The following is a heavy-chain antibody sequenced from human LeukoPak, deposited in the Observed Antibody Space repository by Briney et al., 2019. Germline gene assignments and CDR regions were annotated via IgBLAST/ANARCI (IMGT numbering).Heavy chain of an antibody. CDR2: ISRNGSTI. J-gene: IGHJ4*02. V-gene: IGHV3-11*01. CDR3: ARDPKPYSGWPHIDY. Sequence: PGGSLRLSCAASGFTFSDYYMSWIRQAPGQGLEWVSYISRNGSTIYYAHTVQGRFTISRDNAKNSLYLQMNSLRADDTAVYYCARDPKPYSGWPHIDYWGQGTLVTVSS. CDR1: GFTFSDYY. D-gene: IGHD6-19*01.